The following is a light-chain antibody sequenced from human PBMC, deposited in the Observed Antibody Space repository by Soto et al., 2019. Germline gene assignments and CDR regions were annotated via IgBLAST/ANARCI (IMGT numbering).Light chain of an antibody. CDR2: GAS. V-gene: IGKV1-39*01. J-gene: IGKJ2*01. CDR1: PNIGSY. Sequence: DIRMTQSPSSPSAFVGDRVTIACRASPNIGSYLNWSQLKPGKAPKLLIYGASTLQRGVPPRFSGSGSGTEFTLTINSVQPDDDATDTCQQSFSIPPFTFGPGIKL. CDR3: QQSFSIPPFT.